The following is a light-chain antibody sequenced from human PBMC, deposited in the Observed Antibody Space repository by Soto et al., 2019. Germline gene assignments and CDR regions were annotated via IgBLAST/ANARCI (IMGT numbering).Light chain of an antibody. Sequence: AIQLTQSPSSLSASVGDRVTITCRASQGISSALAWYQQKPGKSPNLLIYDVSSLESGVPSRFSGSGSRTDFTLTISSLQPEDFATYYCQQFNTYPALTFGGGNKVEI. CDR1: QGISSA. J-gene: IGKJ4*01. V-gene: IGKV1-13*02. CDR3: QQFNTYPALT. CDR2: DVS.